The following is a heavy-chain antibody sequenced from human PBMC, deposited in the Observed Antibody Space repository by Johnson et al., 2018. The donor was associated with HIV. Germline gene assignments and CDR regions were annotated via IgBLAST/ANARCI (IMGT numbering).Heavy chain of an antibody. Sequence: QVQLVESGGGVVQPGRSLRLSCAASGFTFSSYAMHWVRQAPGKGLEWVAVISYDGSNKYYADSVKGRFTISRDNSKNTFYLQMNSLRPEDTAVYYCARYGYRPEAAFDIWGQGTMVTVSS. V-gene: IGHV3-30-3*01. J-gene: IGHJ3*02. D-gene: IGHD5-24*01. CDR1: GFTFSSYA. CDR2: ISYDGSNK. CDR3: ARYGYRPEAAFDI.